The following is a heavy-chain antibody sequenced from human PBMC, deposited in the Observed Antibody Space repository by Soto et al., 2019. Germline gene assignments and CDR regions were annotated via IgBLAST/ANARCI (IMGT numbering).Heavy chain of an antibody. J-gene: IGHJ4*02. Sequence: SETLSLTCTVSDDSISGYYWNWIRQSPGKGLEWIGYIYYTGSTNYNPSLKSRVTISLDTSKNQFSLKLNSLTAADTAVYYCARGFRLAGFDYWGQGTLVTVSS. D-gene: IGHD3-10*01. CDR3: ARGFRLAGFDY. CDR2: IYYTGST. V-gene: IGHV4-59*01. CDR1: DDSISGYY.